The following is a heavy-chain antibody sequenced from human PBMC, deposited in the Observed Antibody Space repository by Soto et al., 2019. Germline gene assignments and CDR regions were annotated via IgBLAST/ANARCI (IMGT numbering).Heavy chain of an antibody. CDR1: GGSFSGYY. CDR3: ARGSVGDIVVVVAAKRGYFDY. Sequence: SETLSLTCAVYGGSFSGYYWSWIRQPPGKGLEWIGEINHSGSTNYNPSLKSRVTISVDTSKNQFSLKLSSVTAADTAVYYCARGSVGDIVVVVAAKRGYFDYWGQRTLVTVSS. D-gene: IGHD2-15*01. V-gene: IGHV4-34*01. J-gene: IGHJ4*02. CDR2: INHSGST.